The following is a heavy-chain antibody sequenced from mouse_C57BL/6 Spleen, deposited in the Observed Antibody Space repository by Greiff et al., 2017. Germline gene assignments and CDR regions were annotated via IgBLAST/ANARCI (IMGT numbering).Heavy chain of an antibody. CDR2: IDPATGGT. CDR1: GYTFTDYE. V-gene: IGHV1-15*01. D-gene: IGHD1-1*01. Sequence: QVQLQQSGAELVRPGASVTLSCKASGYTFTDYEMHWVKQTPVHGLEWIGAIDPATGGTAYNQKFKGKAILTADKSSSTAYMELRSLTSEDSAVYYCTRGVTTGVFDYWGKGTTLTVSS. J-gene: IGHJ2*01. CDR3: TRGVTTGVFDY.